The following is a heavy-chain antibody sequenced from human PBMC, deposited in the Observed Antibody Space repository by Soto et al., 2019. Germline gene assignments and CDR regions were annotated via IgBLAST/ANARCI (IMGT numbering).Heavy chain of an antibody. CDR2: IVPPHNVS. Sequence: QVHLLQSGTEVKKPGSSLKVSCKVSGGAVTDYSLNWGRHAPGQGLEWLGGIVPPHNVSHYSLKFIGGGEIAADLSSTTVYMYMRGLTTDDTATYCCEIWSHWNPLCYRGLEVWGQGPTVIVSS. CDR3: EIWSHWNPLCYRGLEV. J-gene: IGHJ6*01. CDR1: GGAVTDYS. V-gene: IGHV1-69*09. D-gene: IGHD1-1*01.